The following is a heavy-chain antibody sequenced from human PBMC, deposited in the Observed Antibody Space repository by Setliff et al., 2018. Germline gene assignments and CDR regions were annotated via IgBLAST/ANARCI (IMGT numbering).Heavy chain of an antibody. V-gene: IGHV3-23*01. CDR1: GFTISDYW. CDR2: TTGSGGDR. J-gene: IGHJ4*02. Sequence: GGSLRLSCAVSGFTISDYWMHWVRQPPGKGLEWVSSTTGSGGDRDYADSVKGRFTISRDNSKNTLYLQMNSLRPEDTAVYYCAKDRVPDGYWDFDYWGQGILVTVSS. CDR3: AKDRVPDGYWDFDY. D-gene: IGHD4-17*01.